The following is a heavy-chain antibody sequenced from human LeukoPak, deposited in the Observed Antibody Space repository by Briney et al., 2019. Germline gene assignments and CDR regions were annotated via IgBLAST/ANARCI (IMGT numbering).Heavy chain of an antibody. Sequence: SETLSLTCTVSGGSISSGSYYWSWIRQPAGKGLEWIGRIYTSGSTNYNPSLKRRVTISVDTSKNQFSLKLSSVTAADTAVYYCERDIYGLNWFDPWGQGTLVTVSS. CDR3: ERDIYGLNWFDP. CDR2: IYTSGST. D-gene: IGHD2/OR15-2a*01. J-gene: IGHJ5*02. V-gene: IGHV4-61*02. CDR1: GGSISSGSYY.